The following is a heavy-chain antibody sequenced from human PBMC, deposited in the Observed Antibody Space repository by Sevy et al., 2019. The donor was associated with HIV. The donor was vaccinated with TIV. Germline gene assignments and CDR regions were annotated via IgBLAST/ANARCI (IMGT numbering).Heavy chain of an antibody. CDR3: ARQKVRSAYYYDTSGRQGKADYDS. D-gene: IGHD3-22*01. CDR2: VSYGRST. V-gene: IGHV4-39*01. J-gene: IGHJ4*02. Sequence: SETLSLTCSVSGGSIGSNSFYWGWIRQPPGKELEWIGTVSYGRSTYYNPSLRSRVTISVDASKKQFSLKLSSVTAADTPVYYCARQKVRSAYYYDTSGRQGKADYDSWGQGTLVTVSS. CDR1: GGSIGSNSFY.